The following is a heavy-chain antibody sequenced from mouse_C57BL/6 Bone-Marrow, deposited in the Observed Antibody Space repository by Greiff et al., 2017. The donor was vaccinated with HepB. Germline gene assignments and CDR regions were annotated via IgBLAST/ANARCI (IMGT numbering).Heavy chain of an antibody. V-gene: IGHV1-72*01. CDR2: IDPNSGGT. CDR1: GYTFTSYW. D-gene: IGHD2-4*01. J-gene: IGHJ2*01. CDR3: ARGCCDYDVYYFDY. Sequence: QVQLQQPGAELVKPGASVKLSCKASGYTFTSYWMHWVKQRPGRGLEWIGRIDPNSGGTKYNEKFTSKATLTVDKPASTAYMQLSSLTSEDSEVSDCARGCCDYDVYYFDYWGQGTTLTVSS.